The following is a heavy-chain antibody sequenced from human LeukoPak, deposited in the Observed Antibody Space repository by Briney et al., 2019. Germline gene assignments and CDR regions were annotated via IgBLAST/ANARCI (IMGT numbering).Heavy chain of an antibody. CDR2: ISGHNGDV. D-gene: IGHD3-10*01. CDR1: GYTFSNYG. Sequence: GASAKVSCKASGYTFSNYGITWVRQAPGQGLEWMGTISGHNGDVNYAPKFQGRVTMTTDTSTTTAYMELRSLRFDDTAVYYCARYNSLLRGVTTSDYWGQGTLVTVSS. CDR3: ARYNSLLRGVTTSDY. J-gene: IGHJ4*02. V-gene: IGHV1-18*01.